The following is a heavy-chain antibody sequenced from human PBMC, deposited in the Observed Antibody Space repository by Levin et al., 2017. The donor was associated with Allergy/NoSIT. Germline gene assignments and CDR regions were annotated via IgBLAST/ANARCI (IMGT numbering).Heavy chain of an antibody. CDR3: ARREYCSALGCRKTYTFFDP. V-gene: IGHV5-51*01. Sequence: GESLKISCKGSENSFTSFWIDWVRQMPGKGLEWMGSIYPADSETKYSPSFQGQVILSADKSISTAYLQWSSLKASDTAMYYCARREYCSALGCRKTYTFFDPWGQGTLVTVSS. CDR1: ENSFTSFW. D-gene: IGHD2-15*01. CDR2: IYPADSET. J-gene: IGHJ5*02.